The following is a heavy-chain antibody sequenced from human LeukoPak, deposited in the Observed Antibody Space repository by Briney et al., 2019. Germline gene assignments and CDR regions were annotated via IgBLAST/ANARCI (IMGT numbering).Heavy chain of an antibody. V-gene: IGHV1-69*01. D-gene: IGHD2-15*01. CDR3: ARWAGYSRGWYWGPFDY. Sequence: SVKVSRKSSGGTFSSYAISWVPLAPGQGLKYMRAIIPISNTANYAQKFQGRVTITADESTSTAYMELSSLRFEDTAVYYCARWAGYSRGWYWGPFDYWGQGTLLTVSS. J-gene: IGHJ4*02. CDR1: GGTFSSYA. CDR2: IIPISNTA.